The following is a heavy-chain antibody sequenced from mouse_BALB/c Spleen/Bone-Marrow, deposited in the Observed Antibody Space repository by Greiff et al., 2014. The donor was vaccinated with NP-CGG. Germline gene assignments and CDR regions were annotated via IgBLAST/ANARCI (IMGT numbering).Heavy chain of an antibody. CDR1: GYAFSVYW. Sequence: VQLVESGAELVRPGSSVKISCKASGYAFSVYWMNWVKQRPGQGLEWIGQIYPGDGDTNYNGKFKGRATLTADKSSNTAYMQLSSLTSEGSAVYFCARGGISVDYWGQGTTLTVSS. J-gene: IGHJ2*01. V-gene: IGHV1-80*01. CDR3: ARGGISVDY. CDR2: IYPGDGDT.